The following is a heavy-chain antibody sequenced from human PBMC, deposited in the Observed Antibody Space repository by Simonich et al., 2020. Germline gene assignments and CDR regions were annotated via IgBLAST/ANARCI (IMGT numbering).Heavy chain of an antibody. J-gene: IGHJ4*02. CDR1: GYTFTSYG. CDR3: ARASRGTWWYYYFDY. V-gene: IGHV1-18*01. D-gene: IGHD2-15*01. Sequence: QVQLVQSGAEVKKPGASVKVSCKASGYTFTSYGISCVRQAPGQGLEWMEGNRADNGKPNYEQNLQGKVTMTTDKSTSTAYMELRGLRSDDTAVYYCARASRGTWWYYYFDYWGQGTLVTVSS. CDR2: NRADNGKP.